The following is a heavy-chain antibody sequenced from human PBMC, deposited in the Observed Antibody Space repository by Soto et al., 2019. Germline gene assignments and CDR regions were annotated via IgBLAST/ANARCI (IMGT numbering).Heavy chain of an antibody. CDR1: GFTFGDYT. CDR2: IRSKAYGGTT. J-gene: IGHJ6*02. D-gene: IGHD4-17*01. CDR3: ARDVASYDYGDFYGMDV. Sequence: GGSLRLSCTASGFTFGDYTMAWFRQTPGGGLEWVSFIRSKAYGGTTEYAASVKGRFTISRDDSKSIAYLQMNRLQSEDTAVYYCARDVASYDYGDFYGMDVWGQGTTVTVSS. V-gene: IGHV3-49*03.